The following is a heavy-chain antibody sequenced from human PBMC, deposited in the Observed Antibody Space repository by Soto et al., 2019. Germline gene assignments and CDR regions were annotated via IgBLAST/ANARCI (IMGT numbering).Heavy chain of an antibody. CDR1: GFTVSSNY. CDR3: ARSGFDLVTTWAIFDY. CDR2: IYSGGST. Sequence: EVQLVESGGGLVQPGGSLRLSCAASGFTVSSNYMGWVRQAPGKGLAWVSVIYSGGSTYYADSVKGRFIISRHNSKNTLYLQMNSLRAEDTAVYYCARSGFDLVTTWAIFDYWGQGTLVTVSS. V-gene: IGHV3-53*04. D-gene: IGHD4-17*01. J-gene: IGHJ4*02.